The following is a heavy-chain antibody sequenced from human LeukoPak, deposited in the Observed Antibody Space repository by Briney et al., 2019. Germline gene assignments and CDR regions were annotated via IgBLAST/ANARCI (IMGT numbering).Heavy chain of an antibody. CDR3: ARRESSKNDY. J-gene: IGHJ4*02. V-gene: IGHV1-2*02. D-gene: IGHD4-11*01. CDR1: GYTFTGYY. Sequence: ASVKVSCKASGYTFTGYYMHWMRQAPGQGLEWMGWIDPNSGVTNYAHKFQGRVTMTRDTSTSTVYMELSSLRSEDTAVYYCARRESSKNDYWGQGTLVTVSS. CDR2: IDPNSGVT.